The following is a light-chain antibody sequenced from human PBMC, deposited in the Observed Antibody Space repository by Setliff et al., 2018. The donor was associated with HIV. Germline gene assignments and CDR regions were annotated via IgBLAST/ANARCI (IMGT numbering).Light chain of an antibody. V-gene: IGLV2-14*01. J-gene: IGLJ1*01. Sequence: LTQPASVSGSPGQSITISCTGTSSDVGGYNYVSWYQQHPGKAPKLMIYEVSNRPSGVSNRFSGPKSGNTASLTISGLQAEDEADYYCKTYTGSSPLYVFGTGTKVTVL. CDR2: EVS. CDR3: KTYTGSSPLYV. CDR1: SSDVGGYNY.